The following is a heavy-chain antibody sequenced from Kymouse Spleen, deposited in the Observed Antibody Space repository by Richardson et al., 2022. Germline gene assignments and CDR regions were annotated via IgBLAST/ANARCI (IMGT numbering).Heavy chain of an antibody. CDR1: GFTFSSYS. CDR2: ISSSSSYI. Sequence: EVQLVESGGGLVKPGGSLRLSCAASGFTFSSYSMNWVRQAPGKGLEWVSSISSSSSYIYYADSVKGRFTISRDNAKNSLYLQMNSLRAEDTAVYYCARDQGSSSRGYYYYGMDVWGQGTTVTVSS. J-gene: IGHJ6*02. D-gene: IGHD6-6*01. V-gene: IGHV3-21*03. CDR3: ARDQGSSSRGYYYYGMDV.